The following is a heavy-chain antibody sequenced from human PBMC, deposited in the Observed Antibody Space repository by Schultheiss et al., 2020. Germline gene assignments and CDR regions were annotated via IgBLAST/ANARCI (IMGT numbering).Heavy chain of an antibody. CDR3: ARDGYSYGERAFDI. Sequence: SVKVSCKASGGTFSSYAISWVRQAPGQGLEWMGGIIPIFGTANYAQKFQGRVTITADESTSTAYMELSSLRSEDTAVYYCARDGYSYGERAFDIWGQGTMVTVS. J-gene: IGHJ3*02. D-gene: IGHD5-18*01. CDR1: GGTFSSYA. V-gene: IGHV1-69*13. CDR2: IIPIFGTA.